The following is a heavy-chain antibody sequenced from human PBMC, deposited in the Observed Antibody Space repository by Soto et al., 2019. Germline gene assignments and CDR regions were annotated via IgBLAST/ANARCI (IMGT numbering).Heavy chain of an antibody. V-gene: IGHV5-51*01. Sequence: PGESLKISCKGSGYSFTSYWIGWVRQMPGKGLEWMGIIYPGDSDTRYIPSFQGQVTISADKSISTAYLQWSSLKASDTAMYYCARQGGSMSVLVPAAMFDYYYYGMDVWGQGT. CDR2: IYPGDSDT. CDR1: GYSFTSYW. CDR3: ARQGGSMSVLVPAAMFDYYYYGMDV. D-gene: IGHD2-2*01. J-gene: IGHJ6*02.